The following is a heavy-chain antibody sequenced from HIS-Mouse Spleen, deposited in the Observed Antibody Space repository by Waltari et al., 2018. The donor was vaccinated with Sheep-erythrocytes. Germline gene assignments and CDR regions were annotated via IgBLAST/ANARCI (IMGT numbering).Heavy chain of an antibody. J-gene: IGHJ1*01. CDR2: IYWNDDK. V-gene: IGHV2-5*01. CDR1: GFSLSPSGVG. Sequence: QITLKESGPTLVTPTQTLTLTCTFPGFSLSPSGVGVGWLRQPPGKALEWLALIYWNDDKRYSPSLKSRLTITKDTSKNQVVLTMTNMDPVDTATYYCAHRRKSSGSYYYFQHWGQGTLVTVSS. CDR3: AHRRKSSGSYYYFQH. D-gene: IGHD1-26*01.